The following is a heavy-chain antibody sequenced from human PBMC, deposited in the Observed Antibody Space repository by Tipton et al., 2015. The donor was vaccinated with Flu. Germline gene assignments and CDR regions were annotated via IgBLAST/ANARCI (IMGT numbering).Heavy chain of an antibody. Sequence: SLRLSCAASGFTFSNAWMSWVRQAPGKGLEWVSAISGSGGSTYYADSVKGRFTISRDNSKNTLYLQMNSLRAEDTAVYYCAKDGSTPWYFDLWGRGTLVTVSS. J-gene: IGHJ2*01. CDR1: GFTFSNAW. D-gene: IGHD1-7*01. CDR2: ISGSGGST. CDR3: AKDGSTPWYFDL. V-gene: IGHV3-23*01.